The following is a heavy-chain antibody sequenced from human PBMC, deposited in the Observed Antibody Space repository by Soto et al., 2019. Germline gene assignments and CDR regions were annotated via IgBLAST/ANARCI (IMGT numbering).Heavy chain of an antibody. Sequence: QVRLVESGGGVVQPGRSLRLSCAASGFSFSGHGMHWVRQAPGKGLEWVALISYDGTNQYYADSVKGRFTISRDNSKNTLYLQVNSLETEDTAVYYCAKDLAHMMMTSRPDIWGQGTMVIVSS. CDR3: AKDLAHMMMTSRPDI. V-gene: IGHV3-30*18. D-gene: IGHD6-6*01. CDR2: ISYDGTNQ. J-gene: IGHJ3*02. CDR1: GFSFSGHG.